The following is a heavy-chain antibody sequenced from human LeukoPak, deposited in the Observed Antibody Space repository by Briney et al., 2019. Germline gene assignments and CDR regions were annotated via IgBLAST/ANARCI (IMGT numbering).Heavy chain of an antibody. J-gene: IGHJ4*02. D-gene: IGHD6-19*01. CDR3: AIDRHSSGWYATAYYFDY. Sequence: GGSLRLSCAASGLTFITYRLNGVGQAQGRGLEGVSSIISSSSSLYYEDSVKGRFTISRDNAKNALYLQMNGLRAEDTAVYYCAIDRHSSGWYATAYYFDYWGQGTLVTVSS. CDR2: IISSSSSL. V-gene: IGHV3-21*01. CDR1: GLTFITYR.